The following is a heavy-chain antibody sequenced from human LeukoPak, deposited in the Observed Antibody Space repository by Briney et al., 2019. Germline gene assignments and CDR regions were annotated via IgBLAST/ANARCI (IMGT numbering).Heavy chain of an antibody. CDR3: ARQKVRGFYYYYYMDV. V-gene: IGHV1-2*02. J-gene: IGHJ6*03. D-gene: IGHD3-10*01. CDR2: INPNSGGT. CDR1: GYTFTGYY. Sequence: GASVKVSCKASGYTFTGYYMHWVRQAPGQGLEWMGWINPNSGGTNYAQKFQGRVTMTRDTSISTACMELSRLRSDDTAVYYCARQKVRGFYYYYYMDVWGKGTTVTISS.